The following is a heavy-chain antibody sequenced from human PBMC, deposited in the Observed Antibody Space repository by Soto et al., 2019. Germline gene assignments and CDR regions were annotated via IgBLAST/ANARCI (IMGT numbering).Heavy chain of an antibody. CDR1: DGSMISSNS. V-gene: IGHV4-4*02. CDR3: ARSEATGLDY. D-gene: IGHD1-26*01. Sequence: SETLSLTCAISDGSMISSNSWNWVRHSPGKWLEWIGEAHHSGRTNYNPSLKSRVTISVDKSKNHFSLKLSSVTAADTAVYYCARSEATGLDYWGQGTLVTVS. J-gene: IGHJ4*02. CDR2: AHHSGRT.